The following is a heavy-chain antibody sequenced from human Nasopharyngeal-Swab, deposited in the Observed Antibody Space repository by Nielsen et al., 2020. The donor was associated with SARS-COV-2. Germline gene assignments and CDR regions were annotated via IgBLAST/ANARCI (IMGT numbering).Heavy chain of an antibody. J-gene: IGHJ5*02. V-gene: IGHV4-59*01. D-gene: IGHD4-17*01. CDR1: GGSISSFY. CDR2: IYYSGST. CDR3: ARGTRTVPFDP. Sequence: SETLSLTCTVSGGSISSFYWSWIRQPPGKGLEWFGYIYYSGSTNYNPSLKSRVTISVDTSKNQFSLKLSSVTAADTAVYYCARGTRTVPFDPWGQGTLVTVSS.